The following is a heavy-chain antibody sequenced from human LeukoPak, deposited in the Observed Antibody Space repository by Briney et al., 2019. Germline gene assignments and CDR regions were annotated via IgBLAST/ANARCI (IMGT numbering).Heavy chain of an antibody. D-gene: IGHD3-10*01. CDR3: AKDMAHYYYGSGSLDAFDI. Sequence: GRSLRLSCAASGFTFDDYAMHWVRQAPGKGLEGVSGISWNSGSIGYADSVKGRFTISRDNAKNSLYLQMNSLRAEDTALYYCAKDMAHYYYGSGSLDAFDIWGQGTMVTVSS. J-gene: IGHJ3*02. CDR1: GFTFDDYA. V-gene: IGHV3-9*01. CDR2: ISWNSGSI.